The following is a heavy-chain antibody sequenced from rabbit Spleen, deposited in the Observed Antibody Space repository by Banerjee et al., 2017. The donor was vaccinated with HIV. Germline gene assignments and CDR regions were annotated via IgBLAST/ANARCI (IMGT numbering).Heavy chain of an antibody. CDR2: IAAGSSGST. D-gene: IGHD1-1*01. J-gene: IGHJ4*01. CDR1: GFSFSNSYY. V-gene: IGHV1S40*01. CDR3: AKDLTDVIGWNFYL. Sequence: QSLEESGGDLVKPGASLTLTCTASGFSFSNSYYMCWVRQAPGKGLEWIACIAAGSSGSTYYATWSKGRFTISKTSSTTVTLQMTSLTVADTATYFCAKDLTDVIGWNFYLWGQGTLVTVS.